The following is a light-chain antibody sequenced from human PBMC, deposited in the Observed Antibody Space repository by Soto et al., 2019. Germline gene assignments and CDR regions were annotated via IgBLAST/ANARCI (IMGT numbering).Light chain of an antibody. J-gene: IGKJ1*01. CDR3: QQYGSSPWT. V-gene: IGKV3-20*01. CDR1: QSVSDKY. CDR2: GAS. Sequence: IVVSQSPVTLSLAPGERATLSCSTSQSVSDKYLGWYQQRAGAATRLLIDGASNRPTGIPEWGSGRGCGTDFTLIITRLEPDDLAVYYCQQYGSSPWTFGQGTKVDIK.